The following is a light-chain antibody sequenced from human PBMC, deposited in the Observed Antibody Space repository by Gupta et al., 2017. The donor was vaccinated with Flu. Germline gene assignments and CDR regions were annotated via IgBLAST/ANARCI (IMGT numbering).Light chain of an antibody. J-gene: IGKJ2*02. CDR1: QGISRW. V-gene: IGKV1-12*01. Sequence: DIQMTQAPSSVSASVGDRVTITCRASQGISRWLAWYQQKPGIAPKLLIYAASSLKSGVPSRFSGSGSGTDFTLTISSLQPEDFATYYCQQASSFPCTFGQGSKMEI. CDR2: AAS. CDR3: QQASSFPCT.